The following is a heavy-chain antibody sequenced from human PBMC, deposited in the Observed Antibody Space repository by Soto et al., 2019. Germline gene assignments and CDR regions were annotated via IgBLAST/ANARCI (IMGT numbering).Heavy chain of an antibody. CDR2: ISYTGDT. V-gene: IGHV4-61*01. Sequence: SETLSLTCSVSGDSVSTDRYFWTWIRQPPGKGLEWIAYISYTGDTNYNPSLKSRVTISIDTSRNQFSLTLTSVTAADTAVYFCARIVVGATVDLWGQGSLVTASS. CDR3: ARIVVGATVDL. CDR1: GDSVSTDRYF. J-gene: IGHJ5*02. D-gene: IGHD1-26*01.